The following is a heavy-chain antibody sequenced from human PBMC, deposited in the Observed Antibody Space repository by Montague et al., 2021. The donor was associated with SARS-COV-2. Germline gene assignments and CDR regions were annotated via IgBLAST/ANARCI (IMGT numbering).Heavy chain of an antibody. D-gene: IGHD3-10*01. CDR1: STVTVGWN. CDR3: ARLRDGVVPSPILGVGSYYSYYCIDV. J-gene: IGHJ6*03. CDR2: MNPGGST. V-gene: IGHV4-34*01. Sequence: SETLSLTCAVHSTVTVGWNWGGNRKSPGKRLKWSGKMNPGGSTKYRPSLKSRLTITADKSKNQFSLKLTSVAAADTAVYYCARLRDGVVPSPILGVGSYYSYYCIDVWGRGTTVTVSS.